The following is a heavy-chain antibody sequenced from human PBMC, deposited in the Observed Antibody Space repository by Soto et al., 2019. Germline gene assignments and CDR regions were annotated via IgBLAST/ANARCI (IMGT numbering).Heavy chain of an antibody. CDR2: ISAYNGNT. D-gene: IGHD1-7*01. Sequence: QVQLVQSGAEVKKPGASVEVSCKASGYTFTSYGISWVRQAPGQGLEWMGWISAYNGNTNYAQKLQGRVTMTTDTSTSTAYMELRSLRSDDTAVYYCARDLTGQLELTHAFDIWGQGTMVTVSS. CDR3: ARDLTGQLELTHAFDI. V-gene: IGHV1-18*01. CDR1: GYTFTSYG. J-gene: IGHJ3*02.